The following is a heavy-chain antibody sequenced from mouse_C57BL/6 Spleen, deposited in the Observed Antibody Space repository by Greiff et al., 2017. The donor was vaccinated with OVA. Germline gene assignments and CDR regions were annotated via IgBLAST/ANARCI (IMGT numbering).Heavy chain of an antibody. Sequence: QVQLKESGPELVKPGASVKLSCKASGYTFTSYDINWVKQRPGQGLEWIGWIYPRDGSTKYNEKFKGKATLTVDTSSSTAYMELHSLTSEGSAVYFCARRHYYGSSRGYFDVWGTGTTVTVSS. V-gene: IGHV1-85*01. CDR3: ARRHYYGSSRGYFDV. CDR1: GYTFTSYD. CDR2: IYPRDGST. J-gene: IGHJ1*03. D-gene: IGHD1-1*01.